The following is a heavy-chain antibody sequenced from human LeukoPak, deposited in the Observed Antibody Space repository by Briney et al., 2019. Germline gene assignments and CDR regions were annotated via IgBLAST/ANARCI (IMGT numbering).Heavy chain of an antibody. V-gene: IGHV3-30*18. CDR1: GVTFSSYR. CDR3: AKCGNYYGSGSYLFDY. Sequence: GRPLRLSCAASGVTFSSYRKHCVRQAPGKGLEGVAVISYDGSKKYYADSMKGRFTSSRDNSKNTLYLQMNSLRAEDTAVYYCAKCGNYYGSGSYLFDYWGQGTLVTVSS. D-gene: IGHD3-10*01. J-gene: IGHJ4*02. CDR2: ISYDGSKK.